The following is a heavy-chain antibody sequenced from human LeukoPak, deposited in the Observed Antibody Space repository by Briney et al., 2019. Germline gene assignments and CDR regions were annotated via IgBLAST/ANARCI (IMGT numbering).Heavy chain of an antibody. CDR2: ISDAGSEK. CDR1: GFTFSKYG. J-gene: IGHJ5*02. V-gene: IGHV3-30*18. Sequence: GRSLRLSCAASGFTFSKYGVHWVRQAPGKGLEWVAVISDAGSEKYYADSVKGRFTISRDNSKNTVYLKMNSLRAEDTAVYYCAKDTVAVAALFDPWGQGTLVTVSS. D-gene: IGHD6-19*01. CDR3: AKDTVAVAALFDP.